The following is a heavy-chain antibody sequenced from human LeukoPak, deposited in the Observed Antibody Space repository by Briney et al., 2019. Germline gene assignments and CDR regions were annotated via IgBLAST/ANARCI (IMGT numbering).Heavy chain of an antibody. D-gene: IGHD2-15*01. CDR3: ARDRDCGDGGCYPHFDY. V-gene: IGHV3-20*04. Sequence: GGSLRLSCATSGFTFDDYGMNWVRQVPGKGLEWVSNINWNGNNVDYADPVKGRFTISRDNAKNSLSLQMNSLRVEDTAVYYCARDRDCGDGGCYPHFDYWGQGVRVTVSS. J-gene: IGHJ4*02. CDR2: INWNGNNV. CDR1: GFTFDDYG.